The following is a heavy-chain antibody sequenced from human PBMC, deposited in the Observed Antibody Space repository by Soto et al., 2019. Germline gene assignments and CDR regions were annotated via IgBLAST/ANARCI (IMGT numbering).Heavy chain of an antibody. CDR3: ARVYDSSGYEY. Sequence: QVSLKKSGPVLVKPTETLTLTCTVSGFSLSNPRMGVSWIRQPPGKALEWLAHIFSNDDKSYSTSLKSRVTISKDTSKSQVVLTMTTMDPVDTATYYCARVYDSSGYEYWGQGTLVTVSS. D-gene: IGHD3-22*01. J-gene: IGHJ4*02. CDR1: GFSLSNPRMG. V-gene: IGHV2-26*01. CDR2: IFSNDDK.